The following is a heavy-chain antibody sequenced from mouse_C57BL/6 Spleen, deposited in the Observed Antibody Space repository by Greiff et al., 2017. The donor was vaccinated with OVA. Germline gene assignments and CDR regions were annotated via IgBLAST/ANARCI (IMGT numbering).Heavy chain of an antibody. CDR3: AREGRDYFDY. CDR1: GFTFSDYG. CDR2: ISSGSSTI. Sequence: EVKLVESGGGLVKPGGSLKLSCAASGFTFSDYGMHWVRQAPEKGLEWVAYISSGSSTIYYADTVKGRFTISRDNAKNTLFLQMTSLRSEDTAMYYCAREGRDYFDYWGQGTTLTVSS. J-gene: IGHJ2*01. V-gene: IGHV5-17*01.